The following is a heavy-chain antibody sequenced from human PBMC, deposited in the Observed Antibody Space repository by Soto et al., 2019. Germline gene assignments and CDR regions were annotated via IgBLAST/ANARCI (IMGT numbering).Heavy chain of an antibody. CDR3: ARQTDPNRDPLYV. CDR1: GGSINSGGYY. J-gene: IGHJ6*02. V-gene: IGHV4-31*03. CDR2: IYYSGST. Sequence: PSETLSLTCTVSGGSINSGGYYWTWIRHHPGRGLEYIGHIYYSGSTYYNPSLKSRVVISIDTSKNQFSLKMSSVTAADAAVYYGARQTDPNRDPLYVWGPGTRCTVAS.